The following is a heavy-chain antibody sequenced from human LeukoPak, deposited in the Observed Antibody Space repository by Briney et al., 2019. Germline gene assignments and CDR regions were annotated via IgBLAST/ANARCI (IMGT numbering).Heavy chain of an antibody. CDR2: IYPGGVT. CDR1: GLTINTNY. J-gene: IGHJ4*02. V-gene: IGHV3-53*01. D-gene: IGHD4-11*01. CDR3: ARGDYSNPVYFDY. Sequence: GGSLRLSCAASGLTINTNYMNWVCQAPGRGLEWLSVIYPGGVTKYAESVKGRFTVSRDIAKNTVYLEMNDLRAEDTALYYCARGDYSNPVYFDYWGQGTLVTVSS.